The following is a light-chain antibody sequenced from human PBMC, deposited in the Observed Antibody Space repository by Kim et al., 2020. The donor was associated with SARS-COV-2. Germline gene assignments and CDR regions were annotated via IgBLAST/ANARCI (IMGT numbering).Light chain of an antibody. V-gene: IGKV2-30*01. CDR2: KVS. CDR3: MYGKSRTPTCT. Sequence: DVIMTQSPLSLPVTLGQPASISCRSSQSLVFSDGKTYLNWFHQRPGQSPRRLSYKVSNRDSGVPDRFSGSGSGTDFTLKISGVEAVVIGVYHWMYGKSRTPTCTIGGGTKLDI. J-gene: IGKJ4*01. CDR1: QSLVFSDGKTY.